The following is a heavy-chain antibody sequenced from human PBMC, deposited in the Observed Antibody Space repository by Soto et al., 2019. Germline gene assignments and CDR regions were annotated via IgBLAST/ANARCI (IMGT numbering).Heavy chain of an antibody. CDR2: TYYRSKWYN. V-gene: IGHV6-1*01. Sequence: SQTLSLTCAISGDSVSSNSAAWNWIRQSPSRGLEWLGRTYYRSKWYNDYAVSVKSRITINPDTSKNQFSLQLNSVTPEDTAVYYCARGRIAAAGTSEIGRDPPRKNYYGMDVWGQATTVTVSS. D-gene: IGHD6-13*01. J-gene: IGHJ6*01. CDR1: GDSVSSNSAA. CDR3: ARGRIAAAGTSEIGRDPPRKNYYGMDV.